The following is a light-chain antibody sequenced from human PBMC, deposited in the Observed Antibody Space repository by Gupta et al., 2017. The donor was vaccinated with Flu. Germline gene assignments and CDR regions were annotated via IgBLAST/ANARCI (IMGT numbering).Light chain of an antibody. J-gene: IGLJ2*01. Sequence: QSALTQPASVSGSPGQSITISCPGTSSDVGYYDYVSCYQHHPGKAPKLVIYEVTNRPSGVSYRFSGSKSGNTASLTISGLQTEDAAHYYCTSYASTSARVVFGGGTKLTVL. CDR1: SSDVGYYDY. CDR3: TSYASTSARVV. CDR2: EVT. V-gene: IGLV2-14*01.